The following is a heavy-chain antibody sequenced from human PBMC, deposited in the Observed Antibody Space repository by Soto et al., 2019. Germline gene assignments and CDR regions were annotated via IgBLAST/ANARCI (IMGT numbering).Heavy chain of an antibody. D-gene: IGHD2-2*01. V-gene: IGHV1-24*01. CDR3: ATDLLYCSSTSCYGIDP. J-gene: IGHJ5*02. CDR1: GYTLTELS. CDR2: FDPEDVET. Sequence: ASVKVSCKVSGYTLTELSMHWVRQAPGKGLEWMGGFDPEDVETIYAQKFQGRVTMTEDTSTDTAYMELSSLRSEDTAVYYCATDLLYCSSTSCYGIDPWGQGTLVTVSS.